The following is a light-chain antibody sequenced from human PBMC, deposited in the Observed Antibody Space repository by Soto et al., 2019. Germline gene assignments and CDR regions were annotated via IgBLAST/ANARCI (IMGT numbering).Light chain of an antibody. CDR3: QQYNVYSWT. J-gene: IGKJ1*01. CDR2: DAS. CDR1: QTIRSL. V-gene: IGKV1-5*01. Sequence: DIQMTQSPSTLSASVGDRVTITCRASQTIRSLLAWYQQKPGKAPKALIYDASRLGSGVPSRFSGSGSGTEFTLTISSLQPDDFATYYCQQYNVYSWTFGQGTKVDI.